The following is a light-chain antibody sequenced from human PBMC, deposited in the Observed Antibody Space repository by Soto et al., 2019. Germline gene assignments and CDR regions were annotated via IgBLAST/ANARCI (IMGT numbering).Light chain of an antibody. CDR3: AAWDDSLSGWV. CDR1: SSNIGSNI. J-gene: IGLJ3*02. V-gene: IGLV1-44*01. CDR2: SNN. Sequence: QSVLTQPPSASGTPGQRVTISCSGSSSNIGSNIVNWYQQLPGTAPKLLIYSNNQRPSGVPDRFSGSKSGTSASLAISGLQSEDEADYHCAAWDDSLSGWVFGGGTKLTVL.